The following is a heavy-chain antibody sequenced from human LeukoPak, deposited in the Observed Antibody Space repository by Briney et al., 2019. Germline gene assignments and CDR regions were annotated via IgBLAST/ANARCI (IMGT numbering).Heavy chain of an antibody. CDR1: GYTFTGYY. CDR3: ARVSRIAAAGSQKNWFDP. J-gene: IGHJ5*02. V-gene: IGHV1-2*02. D-gene: IGHD6-13*01. Sequence: GASVKVSCKASGYTFTGYYMHWVRQAPGQGLEWMGWINPNSGGTNYAQKFRGRVTMTRDTSISTAYMELSRLRSDDTAVYYCARVSRIAAAGSQKNWFDPWGQGTLVTVSS. CDR2: INPNSGGT.